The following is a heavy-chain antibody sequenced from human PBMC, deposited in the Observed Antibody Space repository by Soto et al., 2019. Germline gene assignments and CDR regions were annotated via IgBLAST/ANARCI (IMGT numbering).Heavy chain of an antibody. J-gene: IGHJ4*02. CDR3: AAPACAATWCSPSHNLDH. D-gene: IGHD2-2*01. CDR1: GGTFVRHV. V-gene: IGHV1-69*09. CDR2: INPLSGIP. Sequence: QVQLVQSGAEVKKPESSVKVSCKTSGGTFVRHVISWVRQAPGQGPEWMGKINPLSGIPNYAQNFQDRVTFTADTDSSTAYMELSSLRSDDTPVYYCAAPACAATWCSPSHNLDHWGQGTLVTVSS.